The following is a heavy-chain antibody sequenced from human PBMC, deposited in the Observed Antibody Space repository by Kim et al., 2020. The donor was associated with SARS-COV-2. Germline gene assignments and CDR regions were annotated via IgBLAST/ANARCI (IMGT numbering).Heavy chain of an antibody. V-gene: IGHV3-21*01. CDR3: ARPLEEEWLLLNYYYYYGMDV. CDR2: ISSSSSYI. CDR1: GFTFSSYS. D-gene: IGHD3-22*01. J-gene: IGHJ6*02. Sequence: GGSLRLSCAASGFTFSSYSMNWVRQAPGKGLEWVSSISSSSSYIYYADSVKGRFTISRDNAKNSLYLQMNSLRAEDTAVYYCARPLEEEWLLLNYYYYYGMDVWGQGTTVTVSS.